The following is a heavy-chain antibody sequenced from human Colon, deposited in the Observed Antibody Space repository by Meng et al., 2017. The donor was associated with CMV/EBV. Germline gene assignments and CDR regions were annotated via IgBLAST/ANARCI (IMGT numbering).Heavy chain of an antibody. V-gene: IGHV4-59*01. Sequence: SETLSLTCSVSGGSINSYYWSWIRQPPGKGLEWIGYIYYSGSTNYNPSLKSRVTISVDTSKNQFSLKLSSVTAADTAVYYCARGEQLSDFDYWGQGTLVTVSS. J-gene: IGHJ4*02. CDR2: IYYSGST. CDR3: ARGEQLSDFDY. D-gene: IGHD6-6*01. CDR1: GGSINSYY.